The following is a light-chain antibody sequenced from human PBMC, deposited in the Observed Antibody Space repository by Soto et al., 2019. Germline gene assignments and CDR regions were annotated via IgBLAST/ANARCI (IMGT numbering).Light chain of an antibody. V-gene: IGKV2-30*02. CDR3: MQSAHLPPLT. Sequence: DVGMTQSPLSLPVTLGQPASISCRSSQSLVHSDGNTYLNWFQQRPGKSPRRLIYKVSYRDSGVPDTFSGSGSGTDFTLKISRVEAEDVGVSYCMQSAHLPPLTFPGRTKVQIK. J-gene: IGKJ4*01. CDR1: QSLVHSDGNTY. CDR2: KVS.